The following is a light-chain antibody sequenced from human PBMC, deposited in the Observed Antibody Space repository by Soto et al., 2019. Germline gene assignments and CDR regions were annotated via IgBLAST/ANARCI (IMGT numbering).Light chain of an antibody. CDR2: GAS. CDR1: QSVRTK. J-gene: IGKJ5*01. CDR3: QQYNSWPPIT. Sequence: DIVMTQSPYTLYVSKGEGATLSCRVSQSVRTKLAWYQQKAGQAPRLLIYGASTRATGIPDRFSGSGSGTEFTLTISSLQSEDFAVYYCQQYNSWPPITFGHGTRLENK. V-gene: IGKV3-15*01.